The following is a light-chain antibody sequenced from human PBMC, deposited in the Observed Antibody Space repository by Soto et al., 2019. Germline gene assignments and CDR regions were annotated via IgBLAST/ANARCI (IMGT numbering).Light chain of an antibody. Sequence: EIVLTQSPGTLSLSPGERATLSCRASQSVSSSYLAWYQQRPGQAPRLLIYGASSRATGIPDRFSGSGSGTAFTLTISSLQSEDFAVYSCQQYNNWPLTFGGGTKVDI. CDR2: GAS. V-gene: IGKV3-20*01. CDR3: QQYNNWPLT. CDR1: QSVSSSY. J-gene: IGKJ4*01.